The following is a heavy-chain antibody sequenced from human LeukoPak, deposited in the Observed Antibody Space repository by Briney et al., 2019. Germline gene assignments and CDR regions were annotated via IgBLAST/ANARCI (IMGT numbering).Heavy chain of an antibody. CDR2: INPSGGST. Sequence: ASVKVSCKASGYTFTSYYMHWVRQAPGQGREWVGIINPSGGSTSYVQKFQGRVTMTRDTSTSTVYMELSSLRSEDTAVYYCARLAPSHYYDSSGYYSTSRGYWGQGTLVTVSS. CDR3: ARLAPSHYYDSSGYYSTSRGY. V-gene: IGHV1-46*01. CDR1: GYTFTSYY. J-gene: IGHJ4*02. D-gene: IGHD3-22*01.